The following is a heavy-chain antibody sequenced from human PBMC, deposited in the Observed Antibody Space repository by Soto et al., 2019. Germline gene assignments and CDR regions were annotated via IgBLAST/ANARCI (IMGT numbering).Heavy chain of an antibody. V-gene: IGHV3-30-3*01. CDR1: GFTFSNYA. Sequence: GGSLRLSCAASGFTFSNYAMHWVRQAPGKGLECVAVIAYDGSNKFYRDSVKGRFTISRDNSKNTLYLHINSLRSEDTAVYYCAREYCSSTSCYVGGDAFDIWGQGTMVTVSS. CDR2: IAYDGSNK. J-gene: IGHJ3*02. CDR3: AREYCSSTSCYVGGDAFDI. D-gene: IGHD2-2*01.